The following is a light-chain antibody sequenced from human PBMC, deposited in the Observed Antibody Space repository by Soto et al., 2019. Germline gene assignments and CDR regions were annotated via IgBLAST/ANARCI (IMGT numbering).Light chain of an antibody. CDR3: HQYGMSPWS. Sequence: EIVLTQSPGTLSLSPGERATLSCRASQSVSNTFLAWYQHKPGQAPRLLIYGASSRATGIPDRFSGSGFGTDFTLTISRLEAEDFAVYYCHQYGMSPWSFGQGTKVDIK. CDR2: GAS. CDR1: QSVSNTF. J-gene: IGKJ1*01. V-gene: IGKV3-20*01.